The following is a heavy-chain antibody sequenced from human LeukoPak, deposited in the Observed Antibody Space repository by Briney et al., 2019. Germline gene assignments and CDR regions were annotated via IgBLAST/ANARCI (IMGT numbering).Heavy chain of an antibody. Sequence: SETLSLTCTFSGGSIRRENYFWGWIRQSPGKGLEWIGNVYYTGTTYYNPSLKSRVIISVDTSMNQFSLKPSSVTAADTSVYYCARLYSFDWLPHGAFDIWGQGTVVNVSS. D-gene: IGHD3-9*01. CDR2: VYYTGTT. V-gene: IGHV4-39*01. J-gene: IGHJ3*02. CDR1: GGSIRRENYF. CDR3: ARLYSFDWLPHGAFDI.